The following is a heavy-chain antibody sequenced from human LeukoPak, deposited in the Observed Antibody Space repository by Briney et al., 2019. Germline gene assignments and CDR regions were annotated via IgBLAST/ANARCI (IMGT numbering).Heavy chain of an antibody. CDR1: GFTFSNAW. Sequence: PGGTLRLSSAASGFTFSNAWMSWVRQAPGKGLEWVGRIKSKTDGGTTDYAAPVNDRLTISRDDSKNTLYPQMNSLKTEDTAVYYCTTSLSGYDFLFDYWGQGTLVTVSS. CDR2: IKSKTDGGTT. CDR3: TTSLSGYDFLFDY. J-gene: IGHJ4*02. D-gene: IGHD5-12*01. V-gene: IGHV3-15*01.